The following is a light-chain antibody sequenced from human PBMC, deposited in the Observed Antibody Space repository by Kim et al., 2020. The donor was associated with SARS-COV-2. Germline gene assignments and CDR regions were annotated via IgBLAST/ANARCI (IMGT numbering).Light chain of an antibody. CDR1: SGYSNCE. Sequence: CTLSSGYSNCEVDWYQQGPGEGPRFVMRVGTGEVVGSRGDGIPDRFSVLGSGLNRYLIIRNIQEGDESDYFCGADRGSGGKFVGVFGGGTQLTVL. CDR2: VGTGEVVG. V-gene: IGLV9-49*01. CDR3: GADRGSGGKFVGV. J-gene: IGLJ3*02.